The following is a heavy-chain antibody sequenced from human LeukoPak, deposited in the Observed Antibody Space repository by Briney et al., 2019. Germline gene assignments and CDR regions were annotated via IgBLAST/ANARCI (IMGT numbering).Heavy chain of an antibody. CDR2: ISSSSGYI. Sequence: GGSLRLSCAASGFSFGSYSMNWFRQTPERGLEWISSISSSSGYIYYADSVKGRFTISRDNVKNSLHLQMDSLRAEDTALYFCARDIVSSNSFDHWGQGTLITVSS. D-gene: IGHD2-2*01. CDR1: GFSFGSYS. V-gene: IGHV3-21*06. J-gene: IGHJ4*02. CDR3: ARDIVSSNSFDH.